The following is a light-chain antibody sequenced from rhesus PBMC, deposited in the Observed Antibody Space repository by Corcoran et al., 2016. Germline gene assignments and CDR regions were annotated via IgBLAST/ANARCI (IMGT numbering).Light chain of an antibody. Sequence: DIQMTQSPSSLSASIGDKVTITCHASQGIRSWLAWYQHKPGNAPKPLIYAASSLETGVPSRFSGSGSGTDYTLTISSLQTEDFATYYCQQYDDLPFTFGPGTKLDIK. J-gene: IGKJ3*01. CDR2: AAS. CDR1: QGIRSW. CDR3: QQYDDLPFT. V-gene: IGKV1-19*01.